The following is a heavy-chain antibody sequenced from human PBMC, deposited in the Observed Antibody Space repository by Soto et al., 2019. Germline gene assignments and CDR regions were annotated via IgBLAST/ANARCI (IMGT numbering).Heavy chain of an antibody. V-gene: IGHV4-31*03. CDR3: ARGNCSGGICYPPRKGKSMTTVTNGAFDI. D-gene: IGHD2-15*01. CDR1: GGSISSGGYY. Sequence: PSETLSLTCTVSGGSISSGGYYWSWIRQHPGKGLEWIGYIYYSGSTYYNPSLKSRVTISVDTSKNQFSLKLSSVTAADTAVYYCARGNCSGGICYPPRKGKSMTTVTNGAFDIWGQGTMVTVSS. J-gene: IGHJ3*02. CDR2: IYYSGST.